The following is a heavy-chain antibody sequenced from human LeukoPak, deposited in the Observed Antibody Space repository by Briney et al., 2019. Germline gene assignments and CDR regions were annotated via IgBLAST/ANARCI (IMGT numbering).Heavy chain of an antibody. V-gene: IGHV3-21*01. CDR2: ISSSSSYI. CDR3: ARGPPRGYYGSGSYYKFGMDV. CDR1: GFTFSSYS. Sequence: GGSLRLSCAASGFTFSSYSMNWVRQAPGKGLEWVSSISSSSSYIYYADSVKGRFTISRDNAKNSLYLQMNSLRAEDTAVYYCARGPPRGYYGSGSYYKFGMDVWGKGTTVTVSS. J-gene: IGHJ6*04. D-gene: IGHD3-10*01.